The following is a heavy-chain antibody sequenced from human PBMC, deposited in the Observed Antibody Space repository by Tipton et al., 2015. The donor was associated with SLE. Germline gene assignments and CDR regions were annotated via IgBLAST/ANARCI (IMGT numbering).Heavy chain of an antibody. V-gene: IGHV1-18*01. CDR3: ARDVAGATAFDY. D-gene: IGHD1-26*01. CDR1: SYTFSDYG. CDR2: VSTYNDYR. J-gene: IGHJ4*02. Sequence: QLVQSGPEVKKPGASVKVSCKASSYTFSDYGVNWVRQAPGQGLEWLGGVSTYNDYRRDAEKFQDRVTMTTETSTTTVYMELRNLRSDNTAVYYGARDVAGATAFDYWGQGTRVTVSS.